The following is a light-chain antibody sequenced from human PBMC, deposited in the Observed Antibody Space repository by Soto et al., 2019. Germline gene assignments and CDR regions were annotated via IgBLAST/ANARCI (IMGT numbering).Light chain of an antibody. V-gene: IGKV3-20*01. CDR2: GAS. CDR3: QKYGGPPCT. CDR1: QGVSSR. J-gene: IGKJ5*01. Sequence: VLSQSRRTLSLSGLARATHCCRASQGVSSRLAWYQQRPGQSPRLLISGASMRASGVPVRFIGSGSGTDFTLTITRLEPEDVAVYYCQKYGGPPCTFGLGTRVDIK.